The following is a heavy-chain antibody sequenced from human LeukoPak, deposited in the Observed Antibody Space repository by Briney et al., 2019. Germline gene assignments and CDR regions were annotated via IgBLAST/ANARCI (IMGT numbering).Heavy chain of an antibody. J-gene: IGHJ5*02. CDR2: IYYSGST. D-gene: IGHD2-21*02. CDR1: GGSISSYY. CDR3: ARDRAYCGGDCYPYGWFDP. V-gene: IGHV4-59*01. Sequence: PSETLYLTCTVSGGSISSYYWSWIRQPPGKGLEWIGYIYYSGSTNYNPYLKSRVTISVDTSKNQFSLKLSSVTAADTAVYYCARDRAYCGGDCYPYGWFDPWGQGTLVTVSS.